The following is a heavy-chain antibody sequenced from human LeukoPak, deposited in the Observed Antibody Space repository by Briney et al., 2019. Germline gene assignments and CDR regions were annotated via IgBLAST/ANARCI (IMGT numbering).Heavy chain of an antibody. CDR1: GYTFTGYY. CDR2: INPNSGGT. V-gene: IGHV1-2*06. CDR3: ARPRITMVRGADINWFDP. Sequence: ASVKVSCKASGYTFTGYYMHWVRQAPGQGLEWMGRINPNSGGTNYAQKFQGGVTMTRDTSISTAYMELSRLRSDDTAVYYCARPRITMVRGADINWFDPWGQGTLVTVSS. D-gene: IGHD3-10*01. J-gene: IGHJ5*02.